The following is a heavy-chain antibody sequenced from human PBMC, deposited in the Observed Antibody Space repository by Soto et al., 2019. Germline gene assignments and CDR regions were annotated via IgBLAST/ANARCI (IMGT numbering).Heavy chain of an antibody. J-gene: IGHJ6*02. CDR1: GGSISSGDYY. CDR3: ASIEDYGSGSYYKTYYYGMDV. Sequence: SETLSLTCTVSGGSISSGDYYWSWIRQPPGKGLEWIGYIYYSGSTYYNPSLKSRVTISVDTSKNQFSLKLSSVTAADTAVYYCASIEDYGSGSYYKTYYYGMDVWGQGTTVT. V-gene: IGHV4-30-4*01. D-gene: IGHD3-10*01. CDR2: IYYSGST.